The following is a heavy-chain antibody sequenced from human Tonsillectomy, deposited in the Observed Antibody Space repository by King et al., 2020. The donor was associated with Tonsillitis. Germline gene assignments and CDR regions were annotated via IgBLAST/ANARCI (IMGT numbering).Heavy chain of an antibody. J-gene: IGHJ4*02. CDR3: ARDPPEYSYDSSGFDS. CDR2: ISYDASNT. V-gene: IGHV3-30-3*01. D-gene: IGHD3-22*01. CDR1: GFTFNSYT. Sequence: VQLVESGGGVVQPGRSLRLSCAASGFTFNSYTMHWVRQAPGKGLEWVAVISYDASNTYYADSVKGRFTISRDNSKNTLYLQMNSLRAEDTAVYYCARDPPEYSYDSSGFDSWGQGTLVTVSS.